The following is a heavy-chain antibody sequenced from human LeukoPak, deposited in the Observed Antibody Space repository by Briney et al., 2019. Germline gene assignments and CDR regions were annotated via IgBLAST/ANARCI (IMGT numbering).Heavy chain of an antibody. J-gene: IGHJ4*02. V-gene: IGHV3-9*01. CDR2: ITWNSGSI. CDR3: AKEDHFAS. CDR1: GFTFDDYT. Sequence: PGRSLRLSCAASGFTFDDYTMHWVRQAPGKGLEWVSGITWNSGSIGYADSVRGRFTIPRDNAKNSLYLEMNSLRAEDTALYYCAKEDHFASWGQGTLVTVSS.